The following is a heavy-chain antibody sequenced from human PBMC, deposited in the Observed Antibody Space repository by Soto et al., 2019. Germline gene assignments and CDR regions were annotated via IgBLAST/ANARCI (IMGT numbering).Heavy chain of an antibody. Sequence: SETLSLTCAVYGGSFSGYYWTWIRQPPGTGLEWIGEINHSGSTNYNPSLKSRVTISVDTSKNQFSLKLTSVTAADTAVYYCARDKITGLFDYLGQGNLVTGSS. J-gene: IGHJ4*02. CDR1: GGSFSGYY. V-gene: IGHV4-34*01. CDR3: ARDKITGLFDY. CDR2: INHSGST. D-gene: IGHD2-8*02.